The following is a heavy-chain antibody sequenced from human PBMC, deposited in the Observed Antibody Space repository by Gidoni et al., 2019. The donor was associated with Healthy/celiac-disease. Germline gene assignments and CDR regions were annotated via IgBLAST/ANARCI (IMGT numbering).Heavy chain of an antibody. Sequence: NYMSWVRQAPGKGLEWVSVIYSGGSTYYADSVKGRFTISRDNSKNTLYLQMNSLRAEDTAVYYCARGGLTGGDYWGQGTLVTVSS. CDR2: IYSGGST. CDR3: ARGGLTGGDY. J-gene: IGHJ4*02. V-gene: IGHV3-53*01. CDR1: NY. D-gene: IGHD7-27*01.